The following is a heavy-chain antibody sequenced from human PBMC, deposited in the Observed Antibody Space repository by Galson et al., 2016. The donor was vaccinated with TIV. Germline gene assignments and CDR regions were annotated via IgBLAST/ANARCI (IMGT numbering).Heavy chain of an antibody. CDR1: GFAFSNYA. CDR3: ARSYQLLYFGGMDV. J-gene: IGHJ6*02. CDR2: ISSDGNNK. D-gene: IGHD2-2*02. Sequence: SLRLSCAASGFAFSNYAMHWVRLAPGKGLEWVAVISSDGNNKFYTDSVKGRFPISRDISKNPLYLQMNSLRAEDTAVFYCARSYQLLYFGGMDVWGQGTTVTVSS. V-gene: IGHV3-30*04.